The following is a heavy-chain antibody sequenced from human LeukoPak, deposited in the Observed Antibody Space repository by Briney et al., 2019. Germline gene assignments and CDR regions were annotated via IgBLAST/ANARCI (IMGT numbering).Heavy chain of an antibody. J-gene: IGHJ3*02. D-gene: IGHD5-18*01. CDR3: ARAGLGSAMVSAFDI. Sequence: PGGSLRLSCAASGFAFSSYDMHWVRQATGKGLEWVSAIGTAGDTYYPGSVKGRFTISRENAKNSLYLQMNSLRAGDRAVYYCARAGLGSAMVSAFDIWGQGTMVTVSS. CDR2: IGTAGDT. CDR1: GFAFSSYD. V-gene: IGHV3-13*01.